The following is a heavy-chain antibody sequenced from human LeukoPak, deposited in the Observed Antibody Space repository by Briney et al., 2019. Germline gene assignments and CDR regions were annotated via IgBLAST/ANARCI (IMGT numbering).Heavy chain of an antibody. CDR1: GYTLTELS. Sequence: ASVKVSCKVSGYTLTELSMHWVRQAPGKGLEWMGGFDPEDGETIYAQKFQGRVTMTEDTSTDAAYMELSSLRSEDTAVYYCATGVVVVQGDAFDIWGQGTMVTVSS. CDR3: ATGVVVVQGDAFDI. D-gene: IGHD2-15*01. J-gene: IGHJ3*02. CDR2: FDPEDGET. V-gene: IGHV1-24*01.